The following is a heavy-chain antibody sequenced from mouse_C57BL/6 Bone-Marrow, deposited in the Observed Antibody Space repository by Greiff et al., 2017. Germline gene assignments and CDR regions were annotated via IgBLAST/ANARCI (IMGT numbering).Heavy chain of an antibody. CDR3: ARPNYYYGSSYLDY. CDR2: ISSGGSYT. J-gene: IGHJ2*01. Sequence: EVKVVESGGDLVKPGGSLKLSCAASGFTFSSYGMSWVRQTPDKRLEWVATISSGGSYTYYPDSVKGRFTISRDNAKNTLYLQMSSLKSEDTAMYDCARPNYYYGSSYLDYWGQGTTLTVSS. V-gene: IGHV5-6*01. CDR1: GFTFSSYG. D-gene: IGHD1-1*01.